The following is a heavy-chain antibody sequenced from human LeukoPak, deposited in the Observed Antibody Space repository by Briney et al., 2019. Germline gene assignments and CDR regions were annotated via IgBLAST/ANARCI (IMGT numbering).Heavy chain of an antibody. V-gene: IGHV3-30*04. Sequence: GGSLRLPCAASGFSFSNYAMHWVRQTPGEGLVWVAVISTDGRDKHYADSVKGRFTISRDNSKSTLYLQMNSLRAEDTAVYYCARDSAAAAVYYFDYWGQGTLVTVSS. CDR3: ARDSAAAAVYYFDY. CDR2: ISTDGRDK. J-gene: IGHJ4*02. D-gene: IGHD6-13*01. CDR1: GFSFSNYA.